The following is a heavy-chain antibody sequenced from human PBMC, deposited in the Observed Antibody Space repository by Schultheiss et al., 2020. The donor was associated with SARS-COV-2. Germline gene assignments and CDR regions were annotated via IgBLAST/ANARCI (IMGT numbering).Heavy chain of an antibody. V-gene: IGHV3-48*01. Sequence: GGSVRLSCAASGFTFNNYAMSWVRQAPGKGLEWVSYIGTSSNSVYYADSVKGRFTISRDNAKNSLYLQMNSLRAEDTAVYYCARPSGGGYVDYWGQGTLVTVSS. CDR1: GFTFNNYA. J-gene: IGHJ4*02. CDR3: ARPSGGGYVDY. CDR2: IGTSSNSV. D-gene: IGHD2-15*01.